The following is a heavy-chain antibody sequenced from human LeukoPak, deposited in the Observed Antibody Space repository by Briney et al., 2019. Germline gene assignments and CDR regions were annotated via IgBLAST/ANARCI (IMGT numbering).Heavy chain of an antibody. CDR1: GGSISSYY. CDR3: ARERSRDYYDSNDGMDV. D-gene: IGHD3-22*01. V-gene: IGHV4-39*07. CDR2: IYYSGST. Sequence: SETLSLTCTVSGGSISSYYWGWIRQPPGKGLEWIGSIYYSGSTYYNPSLKSRVTISVDTSKNQFSLKLSSVTAADTAVYYCARERSRDYYDSNDGMDVWGQGTTVTVSS. J-gene: IGHJ6*02.